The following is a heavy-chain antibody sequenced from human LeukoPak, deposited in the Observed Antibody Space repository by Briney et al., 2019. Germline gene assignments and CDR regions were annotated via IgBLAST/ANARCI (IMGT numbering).Heavy chain of an antibody. Sequence: SVKVSCKASGGTFSSYAISWVRQAPGQGLEWMGGIIPIFGTANYAQKFQGRVTITTDESTSTAYMELSSLRSEDTAVYYCARDGPGFSDAFDIWGQGTMVTVSS. V-gene: IGHV1-69*05. CDR1: GGTFSSYA. J-gene: IGHJ3*02. D-gene: IGHD7-27*01. CDR3: ARDGPGFSDAFDI. CDR2: IIPIFGTA.